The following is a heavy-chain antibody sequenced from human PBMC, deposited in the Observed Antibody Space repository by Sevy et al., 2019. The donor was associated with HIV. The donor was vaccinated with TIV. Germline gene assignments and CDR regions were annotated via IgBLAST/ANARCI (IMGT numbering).Heavy chain of an antibody. J-gene: IGHJ6*02. Sequence: GGSLRLSCAASGFTFSSFGLHWVRQAPGKGLEWVASISFDVDYVYYADSVKGRFTISRDNSKNILYLQMNSLRVEDTALYYCAKVGGNAPQYYGMDVWGQGTTVTVSS. V-gene: IGHV3-30*18. D-gene: IGHD3-16*01. CDR1: GFTFSSFG. CDR2: ISFDVDYV. CDR3: AKVGGNAPQYYGMDV.